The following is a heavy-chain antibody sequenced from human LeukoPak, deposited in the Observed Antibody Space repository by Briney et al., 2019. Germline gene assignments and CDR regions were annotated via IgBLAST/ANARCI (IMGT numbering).Heavy chain of an antibody. CDR2: IYYSGST. D-gene: IGHD6-6*01. Sequence: SETLSLTCTVSGGSISSSSYYWGWIRQPPGKGLEWTGSIYYSGSTYYNPSLKSRVTISVDTSKNQFSLKLSSVTAADTAVYYCARVGVEYSSSSGYYNWFDPWGQGTLVTVSS. V-gene: IGHV4-39*07. J-gene: IGHJ5*02. CDR1: GGSISSSSYY. CDR3: ARVGVEYSSSSGYYNWFDP.